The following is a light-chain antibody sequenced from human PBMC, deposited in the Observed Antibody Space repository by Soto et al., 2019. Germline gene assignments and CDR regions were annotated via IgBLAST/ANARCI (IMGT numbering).Light chain of an antibody. V-gene: IGKV1-5*03. Sequence: DIPMTQSPSTLSASVGDRVTITCRASQRVSYWLAWYQQKPGKAPKLLIYQASSLESGVPSRFSGSGSGTEFTLTISSLQPDDFATYYCQQYESYFWTFGQGTKVEIK. CDR3: QQYESYFWT. CDR1: QRVSYW. J-gene: IGKJ1*01. CDR2: QAS.